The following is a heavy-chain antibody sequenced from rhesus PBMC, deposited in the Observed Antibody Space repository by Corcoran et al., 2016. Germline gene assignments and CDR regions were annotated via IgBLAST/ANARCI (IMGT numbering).Heavy chain of an antibody. CDR2: IDGNSAST. CDR3: ARGVWSGYLDF. V-gene: IGHV4-81*01. Sequence: QVQLQESGPGLVKPSETLSLTCAVYGGSISGYYWSWIRQPPGKGLEWIGNIDGNSASTTYNPSLKNRVTISKDTSKNQFSLKLSSVTATDTAVYYCARGVWSGYLDFWGQGLRVTVSS. CDR1: GGSISGYY. J-gene: IGHJ3*01. D-gene: IGHD3-3*01.